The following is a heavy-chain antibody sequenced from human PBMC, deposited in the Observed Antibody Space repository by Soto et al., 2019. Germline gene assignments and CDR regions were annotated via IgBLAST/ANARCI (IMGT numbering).Heavy chain of an antibody. CDR2: IHYSGSS. CDR3: ALTYGSGTSHFDS. Sequence: QVQLQESGPGLVKPSETLSLTCTVSGGSVSSISYYWNWIRQPPGKGLEWIGHIHYSGSSNYNPPRKSRVTISVDTSGNQFSLKLSSVTAADTATYYCALTYGSGTSHFDSWGQGTLVTVSS. D-gene: IGHD3-10*01. J-gene: IGHJ4*02. CDR1: GGSVSSISYY. V-gene: IGHV4-61*01.